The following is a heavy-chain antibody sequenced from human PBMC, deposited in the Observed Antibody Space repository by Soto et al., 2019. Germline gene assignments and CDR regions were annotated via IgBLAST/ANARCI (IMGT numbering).Heavy chain of an antibody. CDR3: AREAGDTAMEYFDY. CDR1: GGSFSGYY. Sequence: PSETLSLTCAAYGGSFSGYYWSWIRQPPGKGLEWIGEINHSGSTNYNPSLKSRVTISVDTSKNQLSLKLSSVTAADTAVYYCAREAGDTAMEYFDYWGQGTLVTVSS. V-gene: IGHV4-34*01. CDR2: INHSGST. D-gene: IGHD5-18*01. J-gene: IGHJ4*02.